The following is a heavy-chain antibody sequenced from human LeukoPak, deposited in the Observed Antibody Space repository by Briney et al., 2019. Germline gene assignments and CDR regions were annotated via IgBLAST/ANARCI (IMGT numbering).Heavy chain of an antibody. Sequence: GGSLRLSCEVSGFTFTDYWMGWVRQAPGKGLEWVANIEEYGNEVQYVDSVKGRFTIFRDNTKNSLYLQMNSLRAEDTAVYYCASPYSSRWYELCYWGQGTLVTVSS. D-gene: IGHD6-13*01. CDR2: IEEYGNEV. V-gene: IGHV3-7*01. J-gene: IGHJ4*02. CDR3: ASPYSSRWYELCY. CDR1: GFTFTDYW.